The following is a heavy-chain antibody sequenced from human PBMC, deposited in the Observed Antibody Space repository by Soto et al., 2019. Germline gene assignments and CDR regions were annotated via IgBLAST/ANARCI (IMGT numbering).Heavy chain of an antibody. CDR2: ISGSGGST. CDR1: GFTFISYA. J-gene: IGHJ4*02. CDR3: ARSEYCSGGTCYSLSPYYFDY. Sequence: GSLRHSCAASGFTFISYAMSWVRQAPGKGLEWVSSISGSGGSTYYADSVKGRFTISRDNSKNTLYLQMNSLRAEDTTVYYCARSEYCSGGTCYSLSPYYFDYWGQGTLVTVSS. V-gene: IGHV3-23*01. D-gene: IGHD2-15*01.